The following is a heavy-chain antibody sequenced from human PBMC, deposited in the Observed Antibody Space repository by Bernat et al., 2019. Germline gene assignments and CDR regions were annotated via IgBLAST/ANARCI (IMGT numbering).Heavy chain of an antibody. V-gene: IGHV4-34*01. D-gene: IGHD4-23*01. CDR2: INHSGST. CDR1: GGSFSGYY. Sequence: QVQLQQWGAGLLKPSETLSLTCAVYGGSFSGYYWSWVRQPPGKGLEWIGEINHSGSTNYNPSLKSRVTISVDTSKNQFSLKLSSVTAADTAVYYCARPPGWDYGGYFWYFDLWGRGTLVTVSS. J-gene: IGHJ2*01. CDR3: ARPPGWDYGGYFWYFDL.